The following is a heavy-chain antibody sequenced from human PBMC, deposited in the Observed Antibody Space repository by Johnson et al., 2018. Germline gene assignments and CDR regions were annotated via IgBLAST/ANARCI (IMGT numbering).Heavy chain of an antibody. V-gene: IGHV4-59*11. D-gene: IGHD6-19*01. Sequence: QVRLQESGPGLVKPSETLSLICTVSGVSLSLHKWDWIWQAPGKGLEWIGVTSADGSTNYNTYLKSRVTISVDRSKNQFTLKLPSATAAGTAVYYGATVIAVAGAEYFHHWGQGTLVTVSS. CDR1: GVSLSLHK. CDR3: ATVIAVAGAEYFHH. CDR2: TSADGST. J-gene: IGHJ1*01.